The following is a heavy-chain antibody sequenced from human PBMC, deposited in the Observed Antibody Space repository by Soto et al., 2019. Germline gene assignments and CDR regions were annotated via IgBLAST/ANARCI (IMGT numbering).Heavy chain of an antibody. D-gene: IGHD2-21*02. CDR1: GGSISSYC. CDR3: ARDLWGYCGTDCYPLDV. CDR2: IYYSGST. Sequence: SVTLSLPCTVSGGSISSYCWSWIRQPPGKGLEWIGYIYYSGSTNYNPSLKSRVTISVDTSKNQFSLKLNSVTAADTAVYYCARDLWGYCGTDCYPLDVWGQGTTVTVSS. J-gene: IGHJ6*02. V-gene: IGHV4-59*01.